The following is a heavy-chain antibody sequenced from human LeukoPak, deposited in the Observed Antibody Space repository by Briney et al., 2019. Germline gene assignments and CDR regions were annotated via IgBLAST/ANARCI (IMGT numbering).Heavy chain of an antibody. D-gene: IGHD4-17*01. J-gene: IGHJ6*02. CDR2: ISYDGSNK. Sequence: GGSLRLSCAASGFTFSSYAMHWVRQAPGKGLEWVAVISYDGSNKYYAVSVKGRFTISRDNSKNTLYLQMNSLRAEDTAVYYCAGEEIDYGDYYYGMDVWGQGTTVTVSS. V-gene: IGHV3-30-3*01. CDR1: GFTFSSYA. CDR3: AGEEIDYGDYYYGMDV.